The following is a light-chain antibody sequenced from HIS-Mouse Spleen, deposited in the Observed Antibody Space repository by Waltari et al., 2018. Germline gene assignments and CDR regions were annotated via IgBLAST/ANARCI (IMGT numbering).Light chain of an antibody. Sequence: QSVLTQPASVSGSPGQSITISCTGTSSDGGSYNLCSWFRQHPGKAPKLMIYEGSKRPSGVSNGFAGSKSGYSASRTISGLQAEDEADYYCCSYAGRSTLVFGGGTKLAVL. J-gene: IGLJ3*02. CDR2: EGS. V-gene: IGLV2-23*01. CDR3: CSYAGRSTLV. CDR1: SSDGGSYNL.